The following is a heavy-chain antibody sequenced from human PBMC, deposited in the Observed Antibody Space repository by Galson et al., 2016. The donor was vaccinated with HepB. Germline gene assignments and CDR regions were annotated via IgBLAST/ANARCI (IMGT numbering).Heavy chain of an antibody. CDR2: TNPNSGGT. J-gene: IGHJ5*02. Sequence: SVKVSCKASGYTFTGYYMHWVRQAPGQGLEWMGRTNPNSGGTSYAQKFQGRVTVTRDTSISTAYMELSRLRSDDTAVYYCASNSGFIGTAGAGNWFDPWGQGTLVTVSS. D-gene: IGHD6-13*01. CDR1: GYTFTGYY. CDR3: ASNSGFIGTAGAGNWFDP. V-gene: IGHV1-2*06.